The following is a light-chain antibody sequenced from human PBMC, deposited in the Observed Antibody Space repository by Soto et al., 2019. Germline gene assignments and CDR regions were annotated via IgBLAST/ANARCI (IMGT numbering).Light chain of an antibody. V-gene: IGLV2-14*01. CDR2: DVT. CDR1: SSDIGDYDY. CDR3: NSYSSSTFYV. Sequence: QSALTQPASVSGSPGQSITISCTGTSSDIGDYDYVSWYQHLPGKAPKLLIFDVTHRPSGVSDRFSGSKSGNTASLTISGVRPEDEAEYYCNSYSSSTFYVFGTGTKVTVL. J-gene: IGLJ1*01.